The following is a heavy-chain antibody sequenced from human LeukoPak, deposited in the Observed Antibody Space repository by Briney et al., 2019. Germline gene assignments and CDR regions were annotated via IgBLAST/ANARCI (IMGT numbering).Heavy chain of an antibody. D-gene: IGHD6-13*01. CDR3: AKVAGYSSRWYHFDY. CDR2: ISGSGGST. V-gene: IGHV3-23*01. J-gene: IGHJ4*02. Sequence: GGSLRLSCAASGFTFSSYAMSWVRQAPGKGLEWVSDISGSGGSTYYADSVKGRFTISRDNSKNPLYLQMNSLSAEDTALYYCAKVAGYSSRWYHFDYWGQGTLVTVSS. CDR1: GFTFSSYA.